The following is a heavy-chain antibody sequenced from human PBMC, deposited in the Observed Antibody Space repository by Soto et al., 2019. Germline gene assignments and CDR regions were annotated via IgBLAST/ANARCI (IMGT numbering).Heavy chain of an antibody. D-gene: IGHD3-22*01. CDR2: IDPSDSYT. CDR1: GYSFTSYW. CDR3: ASKAGDYDSSGYHYYYGMDV. V-gene: IGHV5-10-1*01. J-gene: IGHJ6*02. Sequence: PGESLKISCKGSGYSFTSYWISWVRQMPGKGLERMGRIDPSDSYTNYSPSFQGHVTISADKSISTAYLQWSSLKASDTAMYYCASKAGDYDSSGYHYYYGMDVWGQGTTVTVSS.